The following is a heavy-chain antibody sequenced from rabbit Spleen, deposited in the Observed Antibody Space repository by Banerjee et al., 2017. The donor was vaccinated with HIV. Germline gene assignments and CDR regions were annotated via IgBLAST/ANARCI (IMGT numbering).Heavy chain of an antibody. CDR2: VYTGTGDS. D-gene: IGHD1-1*01. J-gene: IGHJ4*01. CDR3: ARASYDYNDL. Sequence: QEQLEESGGGLVKPGGTLTLTCTASGFSLGNNGEMCLVRQAPGKGLEWVACVYTGTGDSFYATWAKGRFTISKTSSTMVTLQMTSLTAAYPATYFCARASYDYNDLWGPGTLVTVS. V-gene: IGHV1S45*01. CDR1: GFSLGNNGE.